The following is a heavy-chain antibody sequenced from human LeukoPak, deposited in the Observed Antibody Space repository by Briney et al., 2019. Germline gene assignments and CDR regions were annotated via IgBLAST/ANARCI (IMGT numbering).Heavy chain of an antibody. CDR3: ARSSGATSSYYFDY. Sequence: GGSLRLSCAASGLTFSNYAMSWVRQAPGKGLEWVSAISGSGGSTYYADSVKGRFTISRDNSKNTLYLQMNSLRAEDTAVYYCARSSGATSSYYFDYWGQGTLVTVSS. CDR1: GLTFSNYA. V-gene: IGHV3-23*01. J-gene: IGHJ4*02. D-gene: IGHD2-15*01. CDR2: ISGSGGST.